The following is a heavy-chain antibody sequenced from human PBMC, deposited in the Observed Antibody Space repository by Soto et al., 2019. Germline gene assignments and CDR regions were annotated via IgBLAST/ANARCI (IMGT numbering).Heavy chain of an antibody. Sequence: SETLSLTCAVYGGSFSGHYWSWIRQPPGKGLEWIGEINHSGSTNYNPSLKSQVTISVDTSKNQFSLKLSSVTAADTAVYYCARRSSAGTFDYWGQGTLVTVSS. J-gene: IGHJ4*02. CDR3: ARRSSAGTFDY. D-gene: IGHD6-19*01. V-gene: IGHV4-34*01. CDR1: GGSFSGHY. CDR2: INHSGST.